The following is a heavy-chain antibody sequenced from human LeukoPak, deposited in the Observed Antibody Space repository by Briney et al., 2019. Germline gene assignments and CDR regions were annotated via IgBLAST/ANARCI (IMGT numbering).Heavy chain of an antibody. V-gene: IGHV3-15*01. D-gene: IGHD3-9*01. J-gene: IGHJ5*02. Sequence: GGSRRLSCTVSGGVFRDFWMTWVRQAPGKGPEWLGSIKSKVDGGTTDYAPAVKGRVTISRDDSRNTLFLQMNSLKVEDTAVYYCVTDPPMTGGRWFDPWGQGTLVTVSS. CDR1: GGVFRDFW. CDR3: VTDPPMTGGRWFDP. CDR2: IKSKVDGGTT.